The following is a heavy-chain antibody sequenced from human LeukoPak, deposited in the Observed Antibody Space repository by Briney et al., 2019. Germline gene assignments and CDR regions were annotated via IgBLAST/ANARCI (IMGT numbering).Heavy chain of an antibody. V-gene: IGHV1-58*01. CDR3: AAFGLQLSHFDY. CDR2: IVVGGGNT. D-gene: IGHD5-18*01. CDR1: GFTFTSSA. J-gene: IGHJ4*02. Sequence: ASVKVSCKASGFTFTSSAVQWVRQARGQRLEWIGWIVVGGGNTNYAQKFQERVTITRDMSTSTAYMELSSLRSEDTAVYYCAAFGLQLSHFDYWGQGTLVTVSS.